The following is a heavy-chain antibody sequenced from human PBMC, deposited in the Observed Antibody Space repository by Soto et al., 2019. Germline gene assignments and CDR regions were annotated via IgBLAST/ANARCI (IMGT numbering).Heavy chain of an antibody. CDR3: ARARPHCSSTTCYNDHYCMDV. CDR1: GSSFSSYP. D-gene: IGHD2-2*02. CDR2: ISYDGSNK. Sequence: SGGSLRLSCAASGSSFSSYPIHWVRQAPGKGLEWVAVISYDGSNKYYADSVKGRFTMSRDNSKNTLYLQMNSLSPEDTAVYYCARARPHCSSTTCYNDHYCMDVWGQGTTVTVSS. V-gene: IGHV3-30-3*01. J-gene: IGHJ6*02.